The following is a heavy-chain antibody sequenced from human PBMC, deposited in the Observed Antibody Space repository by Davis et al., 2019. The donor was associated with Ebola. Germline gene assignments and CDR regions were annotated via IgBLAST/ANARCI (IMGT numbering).Heavy chain of an antibody. CDR1: GYTFTSYG. CDR2: ISAYNGNT. V-gene: IGHV1-18*01. Sequence: ASVKVSCKASGYTFTSYGISWVRQAPGQGLEWMGWISAYNGNTNYTQKLQGRVTMTTDTSTSTAYMELRSLRSDDTAVYYCARGGYGDYVVYYYGMDVWGQGTTVTVSS. J-gene: IGHJ6*02. CDR3: ARGGYGDYVVYYYGMDV. D-gene: IGHD4-17*01.